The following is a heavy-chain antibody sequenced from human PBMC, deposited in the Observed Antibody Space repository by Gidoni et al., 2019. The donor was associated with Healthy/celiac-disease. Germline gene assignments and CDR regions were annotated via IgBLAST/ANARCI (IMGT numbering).Heavy chain of an antibody. D-gene: IGHD2-21*02. Sequence: QVQLQQWGAGLLKPSETLSLTCAVYGGSFSGYYWSLIRQPPGKGLEWIGEINHSGSTNYNPSLKSRVTISVDTSKNQFSLKLSSVTAADTAVYYCARVTIVVVTGWFDPWGQGTLVTVSS. V-gene: IGHV4-34*01. CDR2: INHSGST. CDR3: ARVTIVVVTGWFDP. J-gene: IGHJ5*02. CDR1: GGSFSGYY.